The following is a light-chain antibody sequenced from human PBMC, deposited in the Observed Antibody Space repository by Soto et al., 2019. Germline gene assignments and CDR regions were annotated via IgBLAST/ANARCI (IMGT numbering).Light chain of an antibody. CDR3: CSYAGSSTFSYV. J-gene: IGLJ1*01. V-gene: IGLV2-23*03. CDR2: EGS. Sequence: QSVLTQPASVSGSPGQSITISCTGTSSDVGSYNLVSWYQQHPGKAPKLMIYEGSKRPSGVSNRFSGSKSDNTASLTISGLQAEDEADYYCCSYAGSSTFSYVFGTGTKVTLL. CDR1: SSDVGSYNL.